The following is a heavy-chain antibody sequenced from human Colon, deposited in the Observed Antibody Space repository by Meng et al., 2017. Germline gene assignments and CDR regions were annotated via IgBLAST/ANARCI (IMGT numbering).Heavy chain of an antibody. V-gene: IGHV4-4*02. D-gene: IGHD3-9*01. CDR1: GGSISSNYW. J-gene: IGHJ4*02. CDR2: IHHGGTT. CDR3: VRQGMTSYSWGY. Sequence: QVQLQESGPGLVKPSGTLSLTWAVSGGSISSNYWWSWVRQSPKKGLEWIGEIHHGGTTNYNPSLKSRVTISVDTSNNQFSLNLNSVTAADTALYYCVRQGMTSYSWGYWGQGTLVTVSS.